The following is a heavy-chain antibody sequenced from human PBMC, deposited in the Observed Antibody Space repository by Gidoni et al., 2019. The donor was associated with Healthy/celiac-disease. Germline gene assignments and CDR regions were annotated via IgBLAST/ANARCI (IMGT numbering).Heavy chain of an antibody. CDR3: ARDLSSSVADYYYGMDV. J-gene: IGHJ6*02. CDR2: ISSSGSTI. CDR1: GFTFSEYY. V-gene: IGHV3-11*01. Sequence: QVQLVESGGGLVKPGGSLRHSCAASGFTFSEYYMSWIRQAPGKGLEWGSYISSSGSTIYYADAVKGRFTISRDNAKNSLYLQMNSLRAEDTAVYYCARDLSSSVADYYYGMDVWGQGTTVTVSS.